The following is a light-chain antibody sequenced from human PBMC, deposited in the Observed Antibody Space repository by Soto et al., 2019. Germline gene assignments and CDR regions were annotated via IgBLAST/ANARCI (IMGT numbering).Light chain of an antibody. CDR1: SSNIGGNS. V-gene: IGLV1-51*01. CDR3: GSWDSSLSAYV. CDR2: DDN. J-gene: IGLJ1*01. Sequence: QSAQTQPPSGSPAPGQKVTISCCGSSSNIGGNSVSWYQQLPGTAPKLLIYDDNKRPSGIPDRFSGSKSGTSATLGITGFQTGDEADYYCGSWDSSLSAYVFGTGTKVTVL.